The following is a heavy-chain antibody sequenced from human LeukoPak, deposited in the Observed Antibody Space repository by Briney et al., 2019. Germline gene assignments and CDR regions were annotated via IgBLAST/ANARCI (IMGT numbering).Heavy chain of an antibody. D-gene: IGHD1-14*01. J-gene: IGHJ5*02. CDR2: ISDHGSEK. CDR1: GFTFSNYA. CDR3: AKVFVLMRGTPENWFDP. Sequence: GGSLRLSCAASGFTFSNYAIHWVRQAPGEGLEWVAVISDHGSEKYYADSVRGRFTISRDNSMDTLYLQMNSLRDEDTAIYFCAKVFVLMRGTPENWFDPWGQGTLVTVSS. V-gene: IGHV3-30*18.